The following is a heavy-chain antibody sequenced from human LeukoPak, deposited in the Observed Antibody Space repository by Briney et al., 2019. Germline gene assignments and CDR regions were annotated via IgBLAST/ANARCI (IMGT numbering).Heavy chain of an antibody. Sequence: GGSLRLSCAASGFTFSDYYMSWIRQAPGKGLEWVSYISSSGSTIYYADSVKGRFTISRDNSKNTLYLQMNSLRAEDTAVYYCAKDRGIAVAGRDYYYYYMDVWGKGTTVTISS. J-gene: IGHJ6*03. CDR1: GFTFSDYY. V-gene: IGHV3-11*04. CDR2: ISSSGSTI. CDR3: AKDRGIAVAGRDYYYYYMDV. D-gene: IGHD6-19*01.